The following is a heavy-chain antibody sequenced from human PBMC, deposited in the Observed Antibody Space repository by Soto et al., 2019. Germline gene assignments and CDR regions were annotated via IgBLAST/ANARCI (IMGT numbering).Heavy chain of an antibody. CDR3: AKGSSLVVPAAIRPF. CDR2: ISGSGGST. CDR1: GFIFSSYA. Sequence: EVQLLESGGGLVQPGGSLRLSCAASGFIFSSYAMSWVRQAPGKGLEWVSAISGSGGSTYYADSVKGRFTISRDNSKNTLYMQMNSLRAEDTAVYYCAKGSSLVVPAAIRPFWGQGTLVTVSS. D-gene: IGHD2-2*02. V-gene: IGHV3-23*01. J-gene: IGHJ4*02.